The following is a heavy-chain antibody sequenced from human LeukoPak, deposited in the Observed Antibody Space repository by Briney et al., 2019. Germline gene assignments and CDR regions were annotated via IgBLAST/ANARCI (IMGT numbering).Heavy chain of an antibody. V-gene: IGHV3-23*01. Sequence: PGGSLRLSCAASGFTFTTYAMSWVRQAPGKGLEWVSSIANDGGSTYYADSVKGRFTISRDNSRNTVYLQMNGLRAEDMAVYYCAKSHSVEQRGYFDYWGQGTLVPVSS. CDR2: IANDGGST. CDR3: AKSHSVEQRGYFDY. D-gene: IGHD1/OR15-1a*01. J-gene: IGHJ4*02. CDR1: GFTFTTYA.